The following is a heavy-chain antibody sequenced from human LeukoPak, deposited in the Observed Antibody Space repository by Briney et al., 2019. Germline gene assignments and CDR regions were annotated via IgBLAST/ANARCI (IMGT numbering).Heavy chain of an antibody. CDR1: GFTFNNYA. D-gene: IGHD3-10*01. CDR2: ISGNSGST. CDR3: ARYKYGSGSYYTPRSYFDY. V-gene: IGHV3-23*01. Sequence: GGSLRLSCAASGFTFNNYAMSWVRQTPGKGLEWVSAISGNSGSTYYADAVKGRFTISRDNSKNALYLQMNSLRAEDTALYHCARYKYGSGSYYTPRSYFDYWGQGTLVTVSS. J-gene: IGHJ4*02.